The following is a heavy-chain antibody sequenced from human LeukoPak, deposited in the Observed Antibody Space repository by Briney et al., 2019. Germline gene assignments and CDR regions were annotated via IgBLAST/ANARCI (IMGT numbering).Heavy chain of an antibody. D-gene: IGHD1-1*01. CDR1: GGSFSGYY. J-gene: IGHJ4*02. CDR3: ARGRTSDY. CDR2: INHSGST. Sequence: SETLSFTCAVYGGSFSGYYWSWIRQPPGKGLEWIGEINHSGSTNYNPSLRSRVTISVDTSKNQFSLKLSSVTAADTAVYYCARGRTSDYWGQGTLVTVSS. V-gene: IGHV4-34*01.